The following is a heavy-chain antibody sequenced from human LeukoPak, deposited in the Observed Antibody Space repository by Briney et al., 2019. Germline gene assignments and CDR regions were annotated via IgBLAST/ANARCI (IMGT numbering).Heavy chain of an antibody. J-gene: IGHJ4*02. CDR2: LNHSGST. D-gene: IGHD2-2*02. V-gene: IGHV4-34*01. CDR1: GGSFSVYY. Sequence: PSETLSLTCAVYGGSFSVYYWSWIRQPPGKGLGWIGELNHSGSTNYNPSLKSRVTISVDTSKNQFSLKLSSVTAADTAVYYCARGPGRTASIVVVPAAIWGFDYWGQGTLVTVSS. CDR3: ARGPGRTASIVVVPAAIWGFDY.